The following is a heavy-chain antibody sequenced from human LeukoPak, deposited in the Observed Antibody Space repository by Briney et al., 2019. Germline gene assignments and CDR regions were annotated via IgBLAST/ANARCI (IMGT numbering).Heavy chain of an antibody. CDR3: ARLYYDILTGYPSFDP. CDR2: IYYSGST. Sequence: SETLSLTCTVSGGSISSYYWSWIRQPPGKGLEWIGYIYYSGSTNYNPSLTSRVTISVDTSKNQFSLKLSSVTAADTAVYYCARLYYDILTGYPSFDPWGQGTLVTVSS. V-gene: IGHV4-59*08. J-gene: IGHJ5*02. D-gene: IGHD3-9*01. CDR1: GGSISSYY.